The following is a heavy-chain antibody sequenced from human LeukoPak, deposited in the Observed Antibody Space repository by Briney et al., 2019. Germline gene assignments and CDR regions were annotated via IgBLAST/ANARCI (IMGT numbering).Heavy chain of an antibody. CDR3: ARSIVDYGDYSFDY. CDR1: GYTFTGYY. J-gene: IGHJ4*02. Sequence: ASVKVSCKASGYTFTGYYMHWVRQAPGQGLEWMGRINPNSGGTNYAQKFQGRVTMTRDTSISTAYMELSRLRSDDTAVYYCARSIVDYGDYSFDYWGQGTLVTVSS. V-gene: IGHV1-2*06. CDR2: INPNSGGT. D-gene: IGHD4-17*01.